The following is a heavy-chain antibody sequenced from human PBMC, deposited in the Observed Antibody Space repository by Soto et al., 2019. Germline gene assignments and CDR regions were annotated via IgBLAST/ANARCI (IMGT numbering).Heavy chain of an antibody. Sequence: SETLSLTCTVSGGSISSSSYYWGWIRQPPGKGLEWIGSIYYSGSTYYNPSLKSRVTISVDTSKNQFSLKLSSVTAADTAVYYCARDPAVAGPYYFDYWGQGTLVTVSS. CDR1: GGSISSSSYY. V-gene: IGHV4-39*02. J-gene: IGHJ4*02. CDR3: ARDPAVAGPYYFDY. D-gene: IGHD6-19*01. CDR2: IYYSGST.